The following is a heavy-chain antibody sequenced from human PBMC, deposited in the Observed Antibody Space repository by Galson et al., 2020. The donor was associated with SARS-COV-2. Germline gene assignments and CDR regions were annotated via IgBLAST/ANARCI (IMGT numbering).Heavy chain of an antibody. CDR1: GFTFSTFA. CDR3: AKRGHYDSTTYAYDGDS. J-gene: IGHJ4*02. V-gene: IGHV3-23*01. D-gene: IGHD3-22*01. CDR2: IFGTGGTP. Sequence: TGGSLRLSCAASGFTFSTFAMNWVRQAPGKGLEWVSGIFGTGGTPHYADSVKGRFTISRDNSKNMVYIQMNSLRAEDTAVYYCAKRGHYDSTTYAYDGDSGGQGTLVTV.